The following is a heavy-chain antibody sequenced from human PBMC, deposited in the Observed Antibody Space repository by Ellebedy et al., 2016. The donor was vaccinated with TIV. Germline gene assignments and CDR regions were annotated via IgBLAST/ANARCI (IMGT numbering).Heavy chain of an antibody. J-gene: IGHJ4*02. V-gene: IGHV4-34*01. CDR2: INHSGST. D-gene: IGHD3-10*01. CDR1: GGSFSGYY. Sequence: SETLSLXXAVYGGSFSGYYWSWIRQPPGKGLEWIGEINHSGSTNYNPSLKSRVTISVDTSKNQFSLKLSSVTAADTAVYYCARGRQIQRRVRGYYFDYWGQGTLVTVSS. CDR3: ARGRQIQRRVRGYYFDY.